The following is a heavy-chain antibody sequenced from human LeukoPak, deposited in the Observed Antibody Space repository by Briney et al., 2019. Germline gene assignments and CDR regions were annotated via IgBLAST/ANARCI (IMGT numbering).Heavy chain of an antibody. CDR2: ISSSSSYI. J-gene: IGHJ4*02. Sequence: GGSLRLSCAASGFTFSSYWMHWVRHTPGKGLEWVSSISSSSSYIYYADSVKGRFTISRDNAKNSLYLQMNSLRAEDTAVYYCARPQWCMSRCDFDYWGQGTLVTVSS. V-gene: IGHV3-21*01. D-gene: IGHD2-8*01. CDR3: ARPQWCMSRCDFDY. CDR1: GFTFSSYW.